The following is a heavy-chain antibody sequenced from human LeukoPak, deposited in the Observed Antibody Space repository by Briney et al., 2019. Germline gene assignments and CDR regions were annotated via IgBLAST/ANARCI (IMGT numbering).Heavy chain of an antibody. Sequence: PGGSLRLSCAASGFTFSNYWMSWVRQAPGKGLEWVANIKHDGGDKHYVDSVKGRFTIARDSAKNSLNLQMNSLRAEDTAVYYCARGGNYGILTGYIFDYWGQGTLVTVSS. CDR2: IKHDGGDK. CDR1: GFTFSNYW. J-gene: IGHJ4*02. CDR3: ARGGNYGILTGYIFDY. D-gene: IGHD3-9*01. V-gene: IGHV3-7*03.